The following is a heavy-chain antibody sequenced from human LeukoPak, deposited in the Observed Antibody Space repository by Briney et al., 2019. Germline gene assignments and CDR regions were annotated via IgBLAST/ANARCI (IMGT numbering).Heavy chain of an antibody. V-gene: IGHV5-51*01. Sequence: GESLKISCKASGYSFSRYWLGWVRQMPGKGLEWMGITYPGDSDTAYSPSLQGQVTISADKSINTAYLQWSSLKASDTGIYYCARRLRFAEGAYFDYWGQGTLVTVSS. CDR1: GYSFSRYW. J-gene: IGHJ4*02. CDR2: TYPGDSDT. CDR3: ARRLRFAEGAYFDY. D-gene: IGHD3-16*01.